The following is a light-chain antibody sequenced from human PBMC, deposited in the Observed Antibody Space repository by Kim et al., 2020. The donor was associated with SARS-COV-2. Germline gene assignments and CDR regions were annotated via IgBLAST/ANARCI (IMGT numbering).Light chain of an antibody. CDR2: EGT. Sequence: GKSLTITCTRGSGSIAGYYVQWYQPRPGSAPMIAIYEGTQRPSGVPNRFSGCIDSSYRSASLTISGVETEDEADYYCQSSDRSNLVFGGGTQLTVL. V-gene: IGLV6-57*03. CDR3: QSSDRSNLV. J-gene: IGLJ3*02. CDR1: SGSIAGYY.